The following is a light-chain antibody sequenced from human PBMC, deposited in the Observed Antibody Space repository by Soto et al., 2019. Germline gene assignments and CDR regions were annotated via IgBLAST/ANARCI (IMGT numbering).Light chain of an antibody. Sequence: DIQMTQSPSTLSASVGDRVTITCRASQIISSFLAWYQQKPGQAPKLLIYDVSGLETGVPSRFSGSGSGTEFTLTISSLQPDDFATYYCQQYNSLSWTFGQGTKVEIK. CDR1: QIISSF. J-gene: IGKJ1*01. CDR2: DVS. V-gene: IGKV1-5*01. CDR3: QQYNSLSWT.